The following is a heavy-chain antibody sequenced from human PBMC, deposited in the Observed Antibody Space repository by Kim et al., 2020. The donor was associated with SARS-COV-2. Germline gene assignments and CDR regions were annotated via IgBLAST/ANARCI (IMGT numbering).Heavy chain of an antibody. CDR1: GFIFRNYA. CDR3: AKKVVVGPTGGFDP. J-gene: IGHJ5*02. Sequence: GGSLRLSCAASGFIFRNYAMNWLRQAPGKGLEWVSTISATGGSTYYADSVKGRFTISRDNSKNTLCLQMNSLRIEDTAVYYCAKKVVVGPTGGFDPWGQGTLVTVSS. D-gene: IGHD1-26*01. V-gene: IGHV3-23*01. CDR2: ISATGGST.